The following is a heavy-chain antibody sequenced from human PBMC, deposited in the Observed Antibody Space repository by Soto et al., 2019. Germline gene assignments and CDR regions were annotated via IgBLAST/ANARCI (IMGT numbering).Heavy chain of an antibody. CDR3: AREDTAMIGFDY. CDR2: IWYDGSNK. Sequence: GGSLRLSCAASGFTFSSYGMHWVRQAPGKGLEWVAVIWYDGSNKYYADSVKGRFTISRDNSKNTLYLQMNSLRAEDTAVYYCAREDTAMIGFDYWGQGTLVTVSS. CDR1: GFTFSSYG. J-gene: IGHJ4*02. V-gene: IGHV3-33*01. D-gene: IGHD5-18*01.